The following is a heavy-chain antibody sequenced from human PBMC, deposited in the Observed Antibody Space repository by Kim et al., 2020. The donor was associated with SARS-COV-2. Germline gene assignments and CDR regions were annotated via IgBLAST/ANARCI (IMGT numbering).Heavy chain of an antibody. Sequence: KGRLAISRDESKNTAYLQMNSMRTEDTAVYYCTRVVGWGPGDYYYYGMDVWGQGTTVTVSS. CDR3: TRVVGWGPGDYYYYGMDV. J-gene: IGHJ6*02. D-gene: IGHD7-27*01. V-gene: IGHV3-73*01.